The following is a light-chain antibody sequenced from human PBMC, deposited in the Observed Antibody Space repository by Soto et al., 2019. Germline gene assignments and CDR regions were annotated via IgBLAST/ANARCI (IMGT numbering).Light chain of an antibody. Sequence: DIQMTQSPSTLSASVGDRVTITCRASQSINTWLAWYQQKPGQAPKLLIYKASNLESGVPSRFSGSGSGTEISLTITSLQPDDFATYYCQQYQSYSQFGQGTKVEIK. CDR3: QQYQSYSQ. V-gene: IGKV1-5*03. CDR2: KAS. CDR1: QSINTW. J-gene: IGKJ1*01.